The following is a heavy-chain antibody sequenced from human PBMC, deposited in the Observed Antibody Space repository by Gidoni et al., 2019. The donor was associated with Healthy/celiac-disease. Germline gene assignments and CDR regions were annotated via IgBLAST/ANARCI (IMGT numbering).Heavy chain of an antibody. V-gene: IGHV3-33*01. CDR2: IWYDGSNK. D-gene: IGHD3-22*01. Sequence: QVQLVESGGGVVQPGRSLRLSCAASGFTFSSYGMHWVRQAPGKGLEWVAVIWYDGSNKYYADSVKGRFTISRDNSKNTLYLQMNSLRAEDTAVYYCARALDYYDSSKAPFDYWGQGTLVTVSS. CDR3: ARALDYYDSSKAPFDY. J-gene: IGHJ4*02. CDR1: GFTFSSYG.